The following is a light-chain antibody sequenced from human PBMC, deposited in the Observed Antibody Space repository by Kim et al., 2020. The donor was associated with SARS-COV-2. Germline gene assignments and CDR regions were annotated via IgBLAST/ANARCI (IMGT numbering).Light chain of an antibody. CDR2: YAS. CDR3: HQSGGLPHT. V-gene: IGKV6-21*01. CDR1: QSIGSS. J-gene: IGKJ2*01. Sequence: SVTPKEKSTITCRASQSIGSSLHWYQQKPGQSPKLLIKYASQSFSGVPSKFSGSGSGTDFTLTISSLEAEDAATYYCHQSGGLPHTFGQGTKLEI.